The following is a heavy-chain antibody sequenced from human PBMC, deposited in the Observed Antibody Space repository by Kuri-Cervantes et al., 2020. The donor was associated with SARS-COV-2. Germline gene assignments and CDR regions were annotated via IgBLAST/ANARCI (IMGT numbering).Heavy chain of an antibody. CDR3: AKGPLYYYDSSGYLLDY. V-gene: IGHV3-66*01. D-gene: IGHD3-22*01. CDR1: GFTVSSNY. Sequence: GESLKISCAASGFTVSSNYMSWVRQAPGKGLEWVSVIYSGGSTYYADSVKGRFTISRDNSKNTLYLRMNSLRAEDTALYYCAKGPLYYYDSSGYLLDYWGQGTLVTVSS. J-gene: IGHJ4*02. CDR2: IYSGGST.